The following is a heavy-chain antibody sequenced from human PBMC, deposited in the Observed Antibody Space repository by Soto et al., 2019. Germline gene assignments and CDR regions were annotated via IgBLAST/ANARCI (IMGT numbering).Heavy chain of an antibody. CDR3: ASYVVVPEDNIC. Sequence: QVQLVQSGAEVKKPGSSVKVSCKASGGTFSSYTISWVRQAPGQGLEWMGRIIPILGIANYAQKFQGRVTITADKSTSTAYMDLSSLRSEDTAVYFCASYVVVPEDNICWGQGTLVTVSS. J-gene: IGHJ4*02. D-gene: IGHD2-2*01. CDR2: IIPILGIA. V-gene: IGHV1-69*02. CDR1: GGTFSSYT.